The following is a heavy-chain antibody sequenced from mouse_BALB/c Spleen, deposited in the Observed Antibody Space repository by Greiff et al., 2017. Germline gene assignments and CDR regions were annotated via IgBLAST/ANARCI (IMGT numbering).Heavy chain of an antibody. D-gene: IGHD2-5*01. CDR3: APYYSNPDWYLWV. J-gene: IGHJ1*01. Sequence: EVQLQQSGAELVKPGASVKLSCTASGFNFKDTYMHWVKQRPEQGLEWIGRIDPANGNTKYDPKFQGKATITADTSSNTAYLQLSSLTSEDTAVYYCAPYYSNPDWYLWVWGAGTTVTVSS. CDR2: IDPANGNT. V-gene: IGHV14-3*02. CDR1: GFNFKDTY.